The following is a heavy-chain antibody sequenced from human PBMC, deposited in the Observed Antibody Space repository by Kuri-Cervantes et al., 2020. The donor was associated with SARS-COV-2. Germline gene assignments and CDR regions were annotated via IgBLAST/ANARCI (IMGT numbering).Heavy chain of an antibody. J-gene: IGHJ6*04. CDR2: INHSGST. CDR1: GGSISSNYYY. D-gene: IGHD4-23*01. CDR3: ARPGGFLDV. Sequence: SETLSLTCTVSGGSISSNYYYWGWIRQPPGKGLEWIGEINHSGSTNYNPSLKSRVTISVDTSKNQFSLKLSSVTAADTAVYYCARPGGFLDVWGKGTTVTVSS. V-gene: IGHV4-39*07.